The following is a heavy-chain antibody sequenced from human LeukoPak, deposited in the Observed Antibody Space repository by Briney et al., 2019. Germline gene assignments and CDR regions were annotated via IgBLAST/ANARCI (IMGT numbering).Heavy chain of an antibody. D-gene: IGHD3-22*01. CDR3: AAHYYDSSGYFDY. CDR2: IIPIFGTA. V-gene: IGHV1-69*05. CDR1: GGTFSSYA. J-gene: IGHJ4*02. Sequence: LAASVKVSCKASGGTFSSYAISWVRQAPGQGLEWMGGIIPIFGTANYAHKFQGRVTISTDESTSTAYMELSSLRSEDTAVYYCAAHYYDSSGYFDYWGQGTLVTVSS.